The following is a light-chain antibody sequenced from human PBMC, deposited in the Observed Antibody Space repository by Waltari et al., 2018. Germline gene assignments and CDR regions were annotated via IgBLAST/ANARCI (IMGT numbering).Light chain of an antibody. Sequence: QSALTQPASVSVSPGQSITISCTGTTSDSGGYNYVSWYQPYPGKAPKLMIYDVSKRPSGVSKRCSGSKSGDTASLTIVGLQAEDEAYYYCCSYAGSSTHVLFGGGTKLTVL. CDR1: TSDSGGYNY. V-gene: IGLV2-14*03. J-gene: IGLJ2*01. CDR3: CSYAGSSTHVL. CDR2: DVS.